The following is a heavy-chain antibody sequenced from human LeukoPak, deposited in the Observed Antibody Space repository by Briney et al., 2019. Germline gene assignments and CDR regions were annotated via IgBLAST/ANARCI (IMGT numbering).Heavy chain of an antibody. V-gene: IGHV1-46*01. Sequence: ASVTVSCTASGYTFTSYYMHWVRQAPGQGLEWMGMINPSGGSTNYAQKFQGRVTMTRDTSTSTVYLELSSLRSEDTAVYYCAGVLVGAIGNYFDYWGQGTLVTVSS. CDR2: INPSGGST. J-gene: IGHJ4*02. D-gene: IGHD1-26*01. CDR3: AGVLVGAIGNYFDY. CDR1: GYTFTSYY.